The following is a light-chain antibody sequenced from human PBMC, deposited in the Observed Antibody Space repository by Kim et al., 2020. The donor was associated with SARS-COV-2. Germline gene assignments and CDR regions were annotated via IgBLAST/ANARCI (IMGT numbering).Light chain of an antibody. CDR2: LKSDGSH. J-gene: IGLJ3*02. Sequence: SVKLTCTLSMGHSNYAIAWHQQQPEKGPRYLMKLKSDGSHIKGDGIPDRFSGSSSGAERYLTISSLQSEDEGDYYCQTWATGIRVFGGGTQLTVL. CDR1: MGHSNYA. V-gene: IGLV4-69*02. CDR3: QTWATGIRV.